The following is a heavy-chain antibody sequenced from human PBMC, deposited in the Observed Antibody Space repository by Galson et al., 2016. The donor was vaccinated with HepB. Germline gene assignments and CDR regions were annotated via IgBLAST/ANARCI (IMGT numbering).Heavy chain of an antibody. J-gene: IGHJ3*02. Sequence: SLRLSCAASGFTFSNYDMHWVRQATGKGLEWVSAIGAAGDTYYPGSVKSRFTISRENANNSLYLHMNSLRDGDTAVYYCAREGGCSGGRCHNAAFDIWGQGTMVTVSS. CDR3: AREGGCSGGRCHNAAFDI. V-gene: IGHV3-13*01. CDR1: GFTFSNYD. CDR2: IGAAGDT. D-gene: IGHD2-15*01.